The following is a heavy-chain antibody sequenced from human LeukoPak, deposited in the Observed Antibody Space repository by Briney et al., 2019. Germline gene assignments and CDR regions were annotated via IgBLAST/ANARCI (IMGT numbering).Heavy chain of an antibody. CDR1: GFTFSTYA. CDR3: TKKRLNRLGFYYGIDV. J-gene: IGHJ6*02. CDR2: ISRSGSST. Sequence: GGSLRLSCAASGFTFSTYAMTWVRQAPGKGLECVSVISRSGSSTHYAVSVKGRFTISRDNSKNMLYLQMNSLRAEDTAIYYCTKKRLNRLGFYYGIDVWGQGTTVTVSS. V-gene: IGHV3-23*01. D-gene: IGHD4-17*01.